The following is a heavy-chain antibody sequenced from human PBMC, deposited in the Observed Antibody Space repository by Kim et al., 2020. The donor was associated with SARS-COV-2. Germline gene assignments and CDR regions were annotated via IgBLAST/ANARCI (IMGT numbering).Heavy chain of an antibody. CDR3: AKMVIMDGYNYFYYYAM. V-gene: IGHV3-23*01. Sequence: GGSLRLSCVASGFTFDTYAMSWVCQAPGKGLEWVSVISGGAVNKFYADSVRGRFTISRDNSNNMLYLQMNSLSDEDTALYYCAKMVIMDGYNYFYYYAM. CDR2: ISGGAVNK. J-gene: IGHJ6*01. CDR1: GFTFDTYA. D-gene: IGHD2-21*01.